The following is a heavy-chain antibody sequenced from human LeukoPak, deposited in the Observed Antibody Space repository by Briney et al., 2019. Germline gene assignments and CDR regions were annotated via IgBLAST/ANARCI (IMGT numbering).Heavy chain of an antibody. Sequence: PGGSLRLSCAASGFTFDDYGMSWARQAPGKGLEWVSGINWDGGSTGYADSVKGRFTISIDNAKNFLYLQMNSLRAEDTALYYCARTVSSAGWSDDAFDIWGQGTMVTVSS. J-gene: IGHJ3*02. V-gene: IGHV3-20*04. CDR3: ARTVSSAGWSDDAFDI. D-gene: IGHD6-19*01. CDR1: GFTFDDYG. CDR2: INWDGGST.